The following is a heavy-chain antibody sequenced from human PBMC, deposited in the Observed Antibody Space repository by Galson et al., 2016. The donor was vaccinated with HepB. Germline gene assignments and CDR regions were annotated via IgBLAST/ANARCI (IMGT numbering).Heavy chain of an antibody. Sequence: QSGAEVKKPGESLKIFCKGSGYSFTSHWIGWVRQMPGKGLEWMGIIYPADSDSRYSPSFQGQVIISADKSISTAYLQWSSLKASDSAIYYCARRISAGRGGFDYWGPGTLVSVAS. V-gene: IGHV5-51*01. CDR3: ARRISAGRGGFDY. CDR2: IYPADSDS. J-gene: IGHJ4*02. CDR1: GYSFTSHW. D-gene: IGHD2/OR15-2a*01.